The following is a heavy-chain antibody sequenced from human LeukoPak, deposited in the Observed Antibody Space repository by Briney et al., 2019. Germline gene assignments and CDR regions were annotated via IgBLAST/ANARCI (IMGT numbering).Heavy chain of an antibody. CDR1: GDSGSRSDSY. CDR2: IYYSGRT. CDR3: ARRRYYDGSGYLE. J-gene: IGHJ1*01. Sequence: PSETLSLXCSVSGDSGSRSDSYWDWIRQPPGKGLEWIGTIYYSGRTYYSPSLKSRVTMSVDPSNNQFSLNLRSATAADTALYYCARRRYYDGSGYLEWGQGTLLSVSS. V-gene: IGHV4-39*01. D-gene: IGHD3-22*01.